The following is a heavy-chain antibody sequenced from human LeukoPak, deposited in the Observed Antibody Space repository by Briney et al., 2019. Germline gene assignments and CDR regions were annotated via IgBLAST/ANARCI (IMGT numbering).Heavy chain of an antibody. J-gene: IGHJ2*01. CDR2: IYYSGST. CDR1: GGSISSYY. D-gene: IGHD3-22*01. Sequence: PSETLSPTCAVSGGSISSYYWSWIRQPPGKGLEWIGYIYYSGSTNYNPSLKSRVTISVDTSKNQFSLKLSSVTAADTAVYYCARHARGYPAWYFDLWGRGTLVTVSS. V-gene: IGHV4-59*08. CDR3: ARHARGYPAWYFDL.